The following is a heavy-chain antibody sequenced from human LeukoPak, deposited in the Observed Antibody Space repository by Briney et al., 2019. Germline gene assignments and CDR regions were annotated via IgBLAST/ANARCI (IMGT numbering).Heavy chain of an antibody. CDR3: ARAMRSGYDY. CDR2: ISSSDNTI. D-gene: IGHD5-12*01. V-gene: IGHV3-48*02. J-gene: IGHJ4*02. Sequence: GGSPRLSCAASGFTFSRYGMNWVRQAPGKGLEWLSYISSSDNTIYYADSVKGRFTISRDNAKNSLYLHMNSLRDEDTAVYYCARAMRSGYDYWGQGTLVTVSS. CDR1: GFTFSRYG.